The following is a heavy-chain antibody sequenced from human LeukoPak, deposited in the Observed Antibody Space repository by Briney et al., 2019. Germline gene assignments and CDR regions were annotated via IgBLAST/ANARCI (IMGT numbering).Heavy chain of an antibody. J-gene: IGHJ4*02. CDR3: AKADLVKRWELTLGPDY. CDR2: ISGSGGST. CDR1: GFTFSSYA. V-gene: IGHV3-23*01. Sequence: GGSLRLSCAASGFTFSSYAMSWVRQAPGKGLEWVSAISGSGGSTYYADSVKGRFTISRDNSKNTLYLQMNSLRAEDTAVYYCAKADLVKRWELTLGPDYWGQGTLVTVSS. D-gene: IGHD1-26*01.